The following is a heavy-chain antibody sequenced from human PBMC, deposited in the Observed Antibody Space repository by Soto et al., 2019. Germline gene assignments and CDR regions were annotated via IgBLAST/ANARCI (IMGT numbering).Heavy chain of an antibody. J-gene: IGHJ4*02. D-gene: IGHD5-18*01. CDR2: IYYTGST. CDR3: ARELQLGPNAHFDY. CDR1: SGSISSYY. Sequence: PSETLSLTCTVSSGSISSYYWSWIRQPPGKGLEWIGYIYYTGSTNYNPSLKSRVTISVDTSKNQFSLKLSSVTAADTAVYYCARELQLGPNAHFDYWGQGTLVTVSS. V-gene: IGHV4-59*12.